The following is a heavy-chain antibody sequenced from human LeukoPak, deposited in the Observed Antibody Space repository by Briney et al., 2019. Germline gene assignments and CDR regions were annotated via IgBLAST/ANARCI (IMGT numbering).Heavy chain of an antibody. CDR3: ARGVYCGGDCYNWFDP. D-gene: IGHD2-21*02. J-gene: IGHJ5*02. CDR1: GYSFTSYW. Sequence: GESLKIPCKGSGYSFTSYWIGWVRQMPGKGLEWMGIIYPGDSDTRYSPSFQGQVTISADKSISTAYLQWSSLKASDTAMYYCARGVYCGGDCYNWFDPWGQGTLVTVSS. V-gene: IGHV5-51*01. CDR2: IYPGDSDT.